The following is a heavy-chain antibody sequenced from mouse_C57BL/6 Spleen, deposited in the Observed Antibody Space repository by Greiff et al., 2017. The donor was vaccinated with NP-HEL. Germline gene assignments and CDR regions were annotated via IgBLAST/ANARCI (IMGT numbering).Heavy chain of an antibody. Sequence: VQLQQSGPELVKPGASVKISCKASGYAFSSSWMNWVKQRPGKGLEWIGRIYPGDGDTNYNGKFKGKATLTADKSSSTAYMQLSSLTSADSAVYFCASSYDGYDCRYFDVWGTGTTVTVSS. J-gene: IGHJ1*03. CDR2: IYPGDGDT. D-gene: IGHD2-9*01. CDR3: ASSYDGYDCRYFDV. V-gene: IGHV1-82*01. CDR1: GYAFSSSW.